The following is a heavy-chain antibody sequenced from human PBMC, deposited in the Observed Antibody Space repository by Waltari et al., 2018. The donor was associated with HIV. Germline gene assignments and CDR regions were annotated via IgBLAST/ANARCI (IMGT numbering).Heavy chain of an antibody. CDR1: GFSFSSYA. J-gene: IGHJ6*02. CDR2: ISGSGDSR. D-gene: IGHD3-3*01. Sequence: EVKLLESGGGLVQPGGSLRLSCEAPGFSFSSYAMSWVRQAPGKGLEWVSGISGSGDSRYYADSVKGRFSISRDNSKNTLSLQMNSLRAEDTAVYYCARLMGTSFGMVIYYSYGMDVWGQGTTVTVSS. V-gene: IGHV3-23*01. CDR3: ARLMGTSFGMVIYYSYGMDV.